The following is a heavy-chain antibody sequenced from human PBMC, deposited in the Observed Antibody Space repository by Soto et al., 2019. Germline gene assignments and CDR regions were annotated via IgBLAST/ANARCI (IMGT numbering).Heavy chain of an antibody. CDR2: IDTDGSGT. Sequence: EVQLVESGGGLAQPGGSLRLSCAASGFTFSSDWMHWVRQVPGKGLVWVSRIDTDGSGTTYADSVKGRFTISRDNVKNMMYLQMNNLRAEDTAVYYCVRDRPGDYHFFDYWGQGNMVTVSS. V-gene: IGHV3-74*03. D-gene: IGHD3-16*01. CDR3: VRDRPGDYHFFDY. J-gene: IGHJ4*02. CDR1: GFTFSSDW.